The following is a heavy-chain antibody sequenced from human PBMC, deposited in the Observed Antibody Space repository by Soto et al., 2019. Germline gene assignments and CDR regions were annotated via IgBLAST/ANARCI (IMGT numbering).Heavy chain of an antibody. Sequence: DTLSVTCTVSGGSIITYHWTWIRQPPGKGLEWIGYTYYSGSTNYNPSLKSRFTISVDTSKNQFSLKLSSVTAADTAVYYCARDKGSSWYGYYYYGMDVWGQGTTVTVPS. CDR2: TYYSGST. CDR1: GGSIITYH. J-gene: IGHJ6*02. D-gene: IGHD6-13*01. V-gene: IGHV4-59*01. CDR3: ARDKGSSWYGYYYYGMDV.